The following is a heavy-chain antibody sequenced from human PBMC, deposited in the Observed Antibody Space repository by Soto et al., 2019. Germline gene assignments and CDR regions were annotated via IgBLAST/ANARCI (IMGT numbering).Heavy chain of an antibody. Sequence: SSETLSLTCAVSGGSISSGGYSWSWIRQPPGKGLEWIGYIYHSGSTYYNPSLKSRVTISVDRSKNQFSLKLSSVTAADTAVYYCARHFLPMAHFDYWGQGTLVTVSS. J-gene: IGHJ4*02. V-gene: IGHV4-30-2*01. CDR3: ARHFLPMAHFDY. D-gene: IGHD3-10*01. CDR1: GGSISSGGYS. CDR2: IYHSGST.